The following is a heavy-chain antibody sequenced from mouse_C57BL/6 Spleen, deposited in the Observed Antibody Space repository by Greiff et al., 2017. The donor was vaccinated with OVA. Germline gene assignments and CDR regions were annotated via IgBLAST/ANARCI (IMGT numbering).Heavy chain of an antibody. CDR2: INPNNGGT. CDR3: ARGGSPWFAY. CDR1: GYTFTDYN. D-gene: IGHD1-1*01. Sequence: EVQLQQSGPELVKPGASVKIPCTASGYTFTDYNMDWVKQSHGKSLEWIGDINPNNGGTIYNQKFKGKATLTVDKSSSTAYMELRSLTSEDTAVYYCARGGSPWFAYWGQGTLVTVSA. V-gene: IGHV1-18*01. J-gene: IGHJ3*01.